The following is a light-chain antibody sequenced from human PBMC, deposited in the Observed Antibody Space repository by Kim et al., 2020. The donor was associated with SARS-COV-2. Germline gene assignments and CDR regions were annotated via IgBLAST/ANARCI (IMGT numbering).Light chain of an antibody. CDR2: GKN. CDR3: NSRDSSGNHLQWV. CDR1: SLRSYY. V-gene: IGLV3-19*01. Sequence: SSELTQDPAVSVALGQTVRITCQGDSLRSYYASWYQQKPGQAPVLVIYGKNNRPSGIPDRFSGSSSGNTASLTITGAQAGDEADYYCNSRDSSGNHLQWVFGGGTKLTVL. J-gene: IGLJ3*02.